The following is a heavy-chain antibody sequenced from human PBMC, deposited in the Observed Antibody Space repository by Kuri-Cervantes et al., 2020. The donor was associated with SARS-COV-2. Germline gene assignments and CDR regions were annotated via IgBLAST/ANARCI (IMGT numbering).Heavy chain of an antibody. D-gene: IGHD3-9*01. CDR2: ISSSSTI. V-gene: IGHV3-69-1*01. CDR1: GFTFSDYY. J-gene: IGHJ6*02. Sequence: ETLSLTCAASGFTFSDYYMNWVRQAPGKGLEWVSSISSSSTIYYADSVKGRFTISRDNAKNPLYLQMDSLRAEDTAVYYCARDLGILTGYYSHYYYYYGMDVWGQGTTVTVSS. CDR3: ARDLGILTGYYSHYYYYYGMDV.